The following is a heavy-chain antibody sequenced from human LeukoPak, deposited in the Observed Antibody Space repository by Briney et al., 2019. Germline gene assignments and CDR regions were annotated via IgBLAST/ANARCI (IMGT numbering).Heavy chain of an antibody. CDR2: ISGSGGST. V-gene: IGHV3-23*01. Sequence: PGGSLRLSCAASGFTFSSYAMSWVRQAPGKGLEWVSAISGSGGSTYYADSVKGRFTISRDKSKNTLYLQMNSLRAEDTAVYYCAKVGCSGGSCYYYYGMDVWGKGTTVTVSS. D-gene: IGHD2-15*01. J-gene: IGHJ6*04. CDR3: AKVGCSGGSCYYYYGMDV. CDR1: GFTFSSYA.